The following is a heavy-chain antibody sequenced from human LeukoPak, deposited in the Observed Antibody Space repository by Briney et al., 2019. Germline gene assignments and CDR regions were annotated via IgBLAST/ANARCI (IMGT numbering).Heavy chain of an antibody. V-gene: IGHV3-7*04. CDR3: ARGRGGLLWFGEFNS. CDR2: IKQDGSEK. CDR1: GFTFSSYW. D-gene: IGHD3-10*01. Sequence: GGSLRLSCAASGFTFSSYWMNWVRQAPGKRLEWVANIKQDGSEKYYVDSVRGRFAISRDNANNSLFLQMNSLRAEDTAVYYCARGRGGLLWFGEFNSWGQGTLVTVSS. J-gene: IGHJ4*02.